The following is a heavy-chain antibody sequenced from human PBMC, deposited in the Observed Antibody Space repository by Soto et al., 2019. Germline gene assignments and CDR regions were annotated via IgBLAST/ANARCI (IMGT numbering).Heavy chain of an antibody. J-gene: IGHJ4*02. CDR1: GYTFTSYG. CDR2: ISAYNGNT. Sequence: GASVKVSCKASGYTFTSYGISWVRQAPGQGLEWMGWISAYNGNTNYAQKLQGRVTMTTDTSTSTAYMELRSLRSDDTAVYYCARDWPTVTTPPFDYWGQGTLVTVSS. CDR3: ARDWPTVTTPPFDY. V-gene: IGHV1-18*01. D-gene: IGHD4-4*01.